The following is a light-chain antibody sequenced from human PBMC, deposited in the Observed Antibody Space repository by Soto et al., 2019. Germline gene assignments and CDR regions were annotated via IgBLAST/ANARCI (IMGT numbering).Light chain of an antibody. Sequence: EIVLTQSPGTLSLSPGERATLSCRASQSVSSNLVAWYQQKPGQAPRLFIYGASSRATGIPDRFSGSGSGTDFTLTISRLEPEDFAVYYCQHYDYSTATFGQGTKVEI. CDR2: GAS. CDR3: QHYDYSTAT. V-gene: IGKV3-20*01. J-gene: IGKJ1*01. CDR1: QSVSSNL.